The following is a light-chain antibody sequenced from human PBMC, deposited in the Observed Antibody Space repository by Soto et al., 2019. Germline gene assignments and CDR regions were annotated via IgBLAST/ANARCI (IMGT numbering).Light chain of an antibody. V-gene: IGKV1-39*01. Sequence: DIQMTQSPSSLSASVGDTVIITCRASQSIAMFSSWYQQKPGKAPTLLIYRSSTLQNGVPSRFSGSGSGTYFTLTISSLQLEDFATYCCQQNYSPPLTFGGGTKVEMK. J-gene: IGKJ4*01. CDR1: QSIAMF. CDR2: RSS. CDR3: QQNYSPPLT.